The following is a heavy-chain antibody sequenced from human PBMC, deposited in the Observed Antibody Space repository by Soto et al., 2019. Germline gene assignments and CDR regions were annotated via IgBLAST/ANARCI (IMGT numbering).Heavy chain of an antibody. D-gene: IGHD6-19*01. CDR2: IYYSGST. CDR1: GGSISSSSYY. V-gene: IGHV4-39*01. CDR3: ARPHRSGWSLDGMDV. Sequence: SETLSLTCTVSGGSISSSSYYWVWIRRPPGKGLEWIGRIYYSGSTYYNPSLKSRVTISVDTSKNQFSLKLNSVTAADTAVYYCARPHRSGWSLDGMDVWGQGTTVTVSS. J-gene: IGHJ6*02.